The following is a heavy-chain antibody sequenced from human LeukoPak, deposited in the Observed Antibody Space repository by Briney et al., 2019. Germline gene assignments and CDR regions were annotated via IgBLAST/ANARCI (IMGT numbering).Heavy chain of an antibody. D-gene: IGHD2-15*01. CDR2: IIPIFGTA. J-gene: IGHJ4*02. V-gene: IGHV1-69*13. Sequence: SSVKVSCKASGGTFSSYAISWVRQAPGQGLEWMGGIIPIFGTANYAQKFQGRVTITAEQSTSTAYMELSRLRSEDTALYYCARALGYCSGGSCYSIDYWGQGTLVTVSS. CDR1: GGTFSSYA. CDR3: ARALGYCSGGSCYSIDY.